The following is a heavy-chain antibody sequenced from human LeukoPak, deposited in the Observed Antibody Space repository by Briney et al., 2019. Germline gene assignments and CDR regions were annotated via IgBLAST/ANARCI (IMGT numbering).Heavy chain of an antibody. CDR2: IWYDGSNK. J-gene: IGHJ6*03. Sequence: GGSLRLSCAASGFTFSSYGMHWVRQAPGKGLEWVAVIWYDGSNKYYADSVKGRFTISRDNSKNTLYLQMNSMRAEDTSVYYCAKEAPAHPFHYYYYMDVWGKGTTVTVSS. CDR1: GFTFSSYG. D-gene: IGHD2-2*01. CDR3: AKEAPAHPFHYYYYMDV. V-gene: IGHV3-33*06.